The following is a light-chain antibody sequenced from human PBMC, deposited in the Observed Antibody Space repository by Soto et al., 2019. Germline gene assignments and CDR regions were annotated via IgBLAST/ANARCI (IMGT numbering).Light chain of an antibody. J-gene: IGLJ3*02. CDR2: YDS. Sequence: SYELTQPPSVSVAPGKTATITCGGDAIGSKTVHWYRQKPGQAPVLVIYYDSDRAPGIPERISGSNSGNTATLTITRVEGGDEADYYCQVRDSSTDYWVFGGGTKVTVL. V-gene: IGLV3-21*04. CDR1: AIGSKT. CDR3: QVRDSSTDYWV.